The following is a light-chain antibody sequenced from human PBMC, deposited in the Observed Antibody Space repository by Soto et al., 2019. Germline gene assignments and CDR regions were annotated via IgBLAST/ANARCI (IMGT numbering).Light chain of an antibody. CDR1: QSISSN. J-gene: IGKJ2*01. V-gene: IGKV3-15*01. CDR2: GAS. Sequence: EIVMTQSPATLSVSPGERATLGCRASQSISSNLAWYQQKPGQAPRLLIYGASTRATGISARFNGRGSGTEFTLTITNLQSEDFAVYYCQQYNNWPPYTFGQGTK. CDR3: QQYNNWPPYT.